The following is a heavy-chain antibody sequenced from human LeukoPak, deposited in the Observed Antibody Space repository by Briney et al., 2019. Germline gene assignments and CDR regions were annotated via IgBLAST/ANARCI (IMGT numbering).Heavy chain of an antibody. CDR3: VRENYSSGWYGIIDY. CDR2: INHSGST. CDR1: GGSFSGYY. J-gene: IGHJ4*02. Sequence: SETLSLTCAVYGGSFSGYYWSWIRQPPGKGLEWIGEINHSGSTNYNPPLKSRVTISVDTSKNQFSLKLSSVTAADTAVYYCVRENYSSGWYGIIDYWGQGTLVTVSS. V-gene: IGHV4-34*01. D-gene: IGHD6-19*01.